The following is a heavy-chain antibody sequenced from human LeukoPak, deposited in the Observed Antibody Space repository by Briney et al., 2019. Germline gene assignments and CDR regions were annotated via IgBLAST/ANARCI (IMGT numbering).Heavy chain of an antibody. J-gene: IGHJ4*02. Sequence: PGGSLRLSCAASGFTFSGYGMHWVRQAPGKGLGWGAVIWYDGSNKYYADSVKGRFTISRDNSKNTLYLQMGSLRAEDMAVYYCARGGPQYCTNGVCLDFDYWGQGTLVTVSS. CDR2: IWYDGSNK. V-gene: IGHV3-33*01. CDR3: ARGGPQYCTNGVCLDFDY. D-gene: IGHD2-8*01. CDR1: GFTFSGYG.